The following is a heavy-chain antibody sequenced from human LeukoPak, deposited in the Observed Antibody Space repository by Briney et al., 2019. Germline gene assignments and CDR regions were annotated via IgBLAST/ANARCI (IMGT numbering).Heavy chain of an antibody. CDR3: ARDLYCDSTRCTDAFDI. Sequence: GGSVRRAVASSGIPVQSYTMNSGRQAPGRGWKWVSYIGYSSSYIYYADSVKGRFTISRDNAKNSLYLQMTSPRAEDTAVYYCARDLYCDSTRCTDAFDIWGQGTVVTASS. CDR2: IGYSSSYI. CDR1: GIPVQSYT. J-gene: IGHJ3*02. D-gene: IGHD2-2*01. V-gene: IGHV3-21*01.